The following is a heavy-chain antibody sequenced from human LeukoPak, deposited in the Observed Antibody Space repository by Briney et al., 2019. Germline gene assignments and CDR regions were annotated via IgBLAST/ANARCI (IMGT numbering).Heavy chain of an antibody. V-gene: IGHV4-59*02. CDR1: GGSASSYY. J-gene: IGHJ2*01. CDR3: ANREWTLSWYFTL. Sequence: PSETLSLTCTVFGGSASSYYWGWIRQPPGKRLEWLGSLSYSGSTSYNPSLESRLTISLDTSRNQFSLRLTSVTAADTAVYYRANREWTLSWYFTLWGRGTLVTVSS. D-gene: IGHD3/OR15-3a*01. CDR2: LSYSGST.